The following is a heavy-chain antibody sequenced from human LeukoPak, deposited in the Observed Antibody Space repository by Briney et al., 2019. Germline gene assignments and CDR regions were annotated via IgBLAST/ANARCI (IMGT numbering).Heavy chain of an antibody. J-gene: IGHJ6*03. Sequence: ASVKVSCKTSGYTFTNYDINWVRQAPGQGLEWMGWINPNSGGTTYAQKFQGRVTMTRDTSITTAYMDLSRLRSDYTAVYYCARDDYKTLYYYYYMDVWGKGTTVIVSS. CDR1: GYTFTNYD. V-gene: IGHV1-2*02. CDR2: INPNSGGT. D-gene: IGHD3-16*01. CDR3: ARDDYKTLYYYYYMDV.